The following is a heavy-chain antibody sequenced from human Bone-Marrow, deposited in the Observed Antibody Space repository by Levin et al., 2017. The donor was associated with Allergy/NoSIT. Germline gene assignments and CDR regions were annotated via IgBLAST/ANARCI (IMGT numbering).Heavy chain of an antibody. D-gene: IGHD5-18*01. Sequence: PTASVKVSCKVSGYTLTELSMHWVRQAPGKGLEWMGGFDPEDGETIYAQKFQGRVTMTEDTSTDTAYMELSSLRSEDTAVYYCATYDQPRGYSYGLHAFDIWGQGTMVTVPS. CDR1: GYTLTELS. CDR2: FDPEDGET. J-gene: IGHJ3*02. CDR3: ATYDQPRGYSYGLHAFDI. V-gene: IGHV1-24*01.